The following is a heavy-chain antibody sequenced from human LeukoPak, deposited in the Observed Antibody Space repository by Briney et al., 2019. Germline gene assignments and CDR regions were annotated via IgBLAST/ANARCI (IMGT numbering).Heavy chain of an antibody. CDR1: GFTFSSYS. Sequence: PGGSLRLSCAASGFTFSSYSMNWVRQAPGKVLEWVSYISSSSSTIYYADSVKGRFTISRDNAKNSLYLQMNSLRAEDTAVYYCARGVGYSGYDSTDYWGQGTLVIVSS. CDR3: ARGVGYSGYDSTDY. V-gene: IGHV3-48*01. CDR2: ISSSSSTI. J-gene: IGHJ4*02. D-gene: IGHD5-12*01.